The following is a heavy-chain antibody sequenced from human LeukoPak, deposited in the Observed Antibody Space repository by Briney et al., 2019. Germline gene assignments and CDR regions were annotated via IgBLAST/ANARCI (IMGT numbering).Heavy chain of an antibody. CDR2: ISGSGGST. V-gene: IGHV3-23*01. D-gene: IGHD6-19*01. CDR3: ANMVIAVAGSDY. Sequence: GGSLRLSCAASGFTFSSYAMSWVRQAPGKGLEWVSAISGSGGSTYYADSVKGRFTISRDSSKNTLYLQMNSLRAEDTAVYYCANMVIAVAGSDYWGQGTLVTVSS. CDR1: GFTFSSYA. J-gene: IGHJ4*02.